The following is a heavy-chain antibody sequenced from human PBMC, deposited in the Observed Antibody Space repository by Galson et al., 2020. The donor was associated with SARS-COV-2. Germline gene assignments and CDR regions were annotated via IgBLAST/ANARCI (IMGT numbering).Heavy chain of an antibody. V-gene: IGHV3-15*01. Sequence: GGSLRLSCAASGFTFSNAWMSWVRQAPGKGLEWVGRIKSKTDGGTTDYAAPVKGRFTISRDDSKNTLYLQMNSLKTEDTAVYYCTTHYYYDSSGQTYYFDYWGQGNLVTVSS. CDR3: TTHYYYDSSGQTYYFDY. CDR2: IKSKTDGGTT. J-gene: IGHJ4*02. D-gene: IGHD3-22*01. CDR1: GFTFSNAW.